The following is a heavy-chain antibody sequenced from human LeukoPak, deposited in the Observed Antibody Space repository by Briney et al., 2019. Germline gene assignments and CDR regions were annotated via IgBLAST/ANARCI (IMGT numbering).Heavy chain of an antibody. Sequence: ASVKVSCKASGYTFTSYGISWVRPAPGQGLEWMGWISAYNGNTNYAQKLQGRVTMTTDTSTSTAYMELRSLRSDDTAVYYCAKGYCTNGVCYKGIFDYWGQGTLVTVSS. J-gene: IGHJ4*02. D-gene: IGHD2-8*01. CDR2: ISAYNGNT. CDR3: AKGYCTNGVCYKGIFDY. CDR1: GYTFTSYG. V-gene: IGHV1-18*01.